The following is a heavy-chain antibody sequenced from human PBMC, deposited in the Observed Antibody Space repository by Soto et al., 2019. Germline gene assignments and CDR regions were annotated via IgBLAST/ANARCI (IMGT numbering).Heavy chain of an antibody. V-gene: IGHV4-59*01. CDR3: ARGYYDFWSGYYPTYYYYYYMDV. D-gene: IGHD3-3*01. CDR2: IYYSGST. J-gene: IGHJ6*03. CDR1: GSSISSYY. Sequence: SETLSLTCTVSGSSISSYYWSWIRQPPGKGLEWIGYIYYSGSTNYNPSLKSRVTISVDTSKNQFSLKVSSVTAADTAEYYCARGYYDFWSGYYPTYYYYYYMDVWGKGTTVTVSS.